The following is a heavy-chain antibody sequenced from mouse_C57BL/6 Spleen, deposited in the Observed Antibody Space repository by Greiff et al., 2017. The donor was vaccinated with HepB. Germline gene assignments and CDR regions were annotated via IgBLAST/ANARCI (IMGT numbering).Heavy chain of an antibody. CDR2: IWGVGST. Sequence: VQLQQSGPGLVAPSQSLSITCTVSGFSLTSYGVDWVRQSPGKGLEWLGVIWGVGSTNYNSALKSRLSISKDNSKSQVFLKMNSLQTDDTAMYYCARSTAQATFAYWGQGTLVTVSA. V-gene: IGHV2-6*01. CDR3: ARSTAQATFAY. D-gene: IGHD3-2*02. CDR1: GFSLTSYG. J-gene: IGHJ3*01.